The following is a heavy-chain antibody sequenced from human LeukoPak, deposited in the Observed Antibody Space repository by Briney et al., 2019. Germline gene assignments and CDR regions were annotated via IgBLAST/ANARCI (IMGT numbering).Heavy chain of an antibody. V-gene: IGHV3-30-3*01. Sequence: GGSLRLSCVVSGFTFSSYAMHWVRQAPGKGLEWVAVISDDGINKYYADSVKGRFTISRDNSKSTLYLQMNSLRAEDTAVYYCARSNSVRWFFDLWGRGTLVIVSS. CDR1: GFTFSSYA. CDR2: ISDDGINK. J-gene: IGHJ2*01. D-gene: IGHD2/OR15-2a*01. CDR3: ARSNSVRWFFDL.